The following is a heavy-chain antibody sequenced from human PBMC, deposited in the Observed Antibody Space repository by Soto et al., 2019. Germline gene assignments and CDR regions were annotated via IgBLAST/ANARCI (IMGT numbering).Heavy chain of an antibody. D-gene: IGHD3-10*01. Sequence: EVQLVESGGDLVQPGGSLRLSCAASGFTVTTNYMTWVRQAPGKGLEWVSVMFRSGTAFYADSVRGRFTISRDESRNTVFLQMNSLRVEDTAVYYCATEGNRYGSRIGLDSWGQGTLVTVSS. V-gene: IGHV3-66*01. J-gene: IGHJ4*02. CDR3: ATEGNRYGSRIGLDS. CDR2: MFRSGTA. CDR1: GFTVTTNY.